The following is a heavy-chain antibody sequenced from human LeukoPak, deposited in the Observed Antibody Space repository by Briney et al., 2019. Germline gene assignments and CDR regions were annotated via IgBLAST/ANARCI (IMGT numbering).Heavy chain of an antibody. Sequence: SETLSLTCSVSGGSISSSTYYWGWIRQPPGKGLEWIGSIYNSGSTYYNPSLKSRVTISVDTSKNQFSLKLSSVTAADTAVYYCARDRVIRYSSGWYRSDAFDIRGQGTMVTVSS. V-gene: IGHV4-39*07. J-gene: IGHJ3*02. CDR2: IYNSGST. D-gene: IGHD6-19*01. CDR3: ARDRVIRYSSGWYRSDAFDI. CDR1: GGSISSSTYY.